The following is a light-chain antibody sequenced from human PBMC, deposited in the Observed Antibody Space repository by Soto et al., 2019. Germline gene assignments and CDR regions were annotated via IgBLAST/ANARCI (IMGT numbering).Light chain of an antibody. CDR1: SSNIGEGHD. V-gene: IGLV1-40*01. J-gene: IGLJ2*01. CDR3: QSYDSSLSGLV. Sequence: QSVLTQPPSVSGAPGQRVTISCTGSSSNIGEGHDVHWYQQLPGTAPKLLIYGNSNRPSGVPDRFSGSKSGTSASLAITGLQAEDEADYYCQSYDSSLSGLVFGGGTKVTVL. CDR2: GNS.